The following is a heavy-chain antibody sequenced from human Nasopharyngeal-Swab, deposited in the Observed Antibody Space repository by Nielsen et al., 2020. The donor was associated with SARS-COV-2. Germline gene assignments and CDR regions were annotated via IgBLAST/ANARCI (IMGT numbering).Heavy chain of an antibody. J-gene: IGHJ4*02. V-gene: IGHV3-23*01. CDR1: GFTITTYG. CDR2: ISELGSGI. D-gene: IGHD1-14*01. CDR3: ARGLTGHIVQWIPSPY. Sequence: GGSLRLSCAASGFTITTYGMTWVRQAPGKGLEWVSGISELGSGIYHADSVRGRVSISRDTSKNTVYLQMNTVRAEDTGLYYCARGLTGHIVQWIPSPYWGQGTLVTVSS.